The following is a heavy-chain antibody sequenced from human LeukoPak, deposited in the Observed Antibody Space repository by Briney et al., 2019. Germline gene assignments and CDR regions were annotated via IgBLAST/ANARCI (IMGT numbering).Heavy chain of an antibody. J-gene: IGHJ5*02. Sequence: GGSLRLSCAASGFIFSSSAMSWVRQAPGKGREWISTITGSGERTYYADSVKGRFTISRDNAKNTLYLQIGSLRADDTAVYYCTRMSREAPGLPDLWGQGTLVTVSS. CDR3: TRMSREAPGLPDL. CDR1: GFIFSSSA. CDR2: ITGSGERT. V-gene: IGHV3-23*01. D-gene: IGHD5-24*01.